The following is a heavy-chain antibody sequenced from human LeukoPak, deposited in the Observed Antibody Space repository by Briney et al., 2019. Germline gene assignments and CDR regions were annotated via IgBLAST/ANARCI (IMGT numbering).Heavy chain of an antibody. CDR1: GYTLTELS. D-gene: IGHD6-13*01. CDR3: APGVAAASTTFWFDP. V-gene: IGHV1-24*01. CDR2: FDPEDGET. J-gene: IGHJ5*02. Sequence: ASAKVSCKVSGYTLTELSMHWVRQAPGKGLEWRGGFDPEDGETIYAQTFQGRVTMTEDTSTDTAYMELSSLRSEDTAVYYCAPGVAAASTTFWFDPWGQGTLVTVSS.